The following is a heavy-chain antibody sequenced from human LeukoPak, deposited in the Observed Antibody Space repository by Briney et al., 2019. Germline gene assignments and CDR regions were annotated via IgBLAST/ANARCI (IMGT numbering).Heavy chain of an antibody. V-gene: IGHV1-18*01. Sequence: GASVKVSCKASGYTFTCYGISWVRQAPGQGLEWMGWISAYNGNTNYAQKLQGRVTMTTDTSTSTAYMELRSLRSDDTAVYYCARDIPSIAAAGMNDYWGQGTLVTVSS. CDR1: GYTFTCYG. J-gene: IGHJ4*02. CDR2: ISAYNGNT. CDR3: ARDIPSIAAAGMNDY. D-gene: IGHD6-13*01.